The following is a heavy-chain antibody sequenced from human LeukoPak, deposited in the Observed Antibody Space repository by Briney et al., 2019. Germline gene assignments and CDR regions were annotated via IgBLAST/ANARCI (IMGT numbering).Heavy chain of an antibody. Sequence: SETLSLTCTVSGGSISSSSYYWGWIRQPPGKGLEWIGSIYYSGSTYYNPSLKSRVTISVDTSKNQFSLQLTSVTPEDTALYYCARGILGSAGFDYWGQGTLVTVSS. V-gene: IGHV4-39*01. CDR1: GGSISSSSYY. J-gene: IGHJ4*02. CDR3: ARGILGSAGFDY. D-gene: IGHD2/OR15-2a*01. CDR2: IYYSGST.